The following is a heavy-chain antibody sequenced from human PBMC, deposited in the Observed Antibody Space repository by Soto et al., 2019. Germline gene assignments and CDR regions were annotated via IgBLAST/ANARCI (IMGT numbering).Heavy chain of an antibody. CDR2: ISGGGDTT. V-gene: IGHV3-23*01. Sequence: VQLLESGGGLVQPGGSLRLSCAASGFTFNNYAMTWVRQAPGKGLEWVSAISGGGDTTSYADSVKGRFTVSRDGSENTLYLQMSSLRAEDTALYYCAKGRGGSGSLTPRVDFWGQGTLVTVSS. D-gene: IGHD3-10*01. CDR3: AKGRGGSGSLTPRVDF. CDR1: GFTFNNYA. J-gene: IGHJ4*02.